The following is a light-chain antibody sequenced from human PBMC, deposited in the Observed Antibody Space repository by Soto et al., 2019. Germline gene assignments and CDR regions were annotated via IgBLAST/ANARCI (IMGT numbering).Light chain of an antibody. Sequence: QSALTQPASVSGSPGQSITISCSGTSSDVGYYNYVSWYQQHPGKAPKLMMYEVSNRSSGVSNRFSGSKSGNTASLTISGLQAEDEADYYCSSYTSSTTLIFGGGTKLTVL. CDR1: SSDVGYYNY. CDR3: SSYTSSTTLI. V-gene: IGLV2-14*01. J-gene: IGLJ2*01. CDR2: EVS.